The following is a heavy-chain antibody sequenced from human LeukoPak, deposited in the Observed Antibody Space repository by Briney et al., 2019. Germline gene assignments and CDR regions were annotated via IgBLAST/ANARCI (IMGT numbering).Heavy chain of an antibody. D-gene: IGHD3-9*01. CDR2: INHSGST. V-gene: IGHV4-34*01. CDR3: ARGLSRPLVLGKWFDP. CDR1: GGSFSGYY. Sequence: PSETLSLTCAVYGGSFSGYYWSWIRQPPGKGLEWIGEINHSGSTNYNPSLKSRVTISVDTSKNQFSLKLSSVTAADTAVYYCARGLSRPLVLGKWFDPWGQGTLVTVSS. J-gene: IGHJ5*02.